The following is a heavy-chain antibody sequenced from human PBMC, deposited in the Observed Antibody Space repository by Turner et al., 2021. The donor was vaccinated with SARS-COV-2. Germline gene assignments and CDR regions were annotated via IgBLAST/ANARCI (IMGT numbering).Heavy chain of an antibody. CDR1: GFPFSNNY. CDR3: ARETREARFDP. V-gene: IGHV3-66*01. CDR2: IYSGGST. D-gene: IGHD1-26*01. J-gene: IGHJ5*02. Sequence: VHLVESGGGLVKPGRSLRIPCAASGFPFSNNYMAWMRQAPGKGLEWVSIIYSGGSTYYADSVKGRFTISRDNSKNTLFLQMNSLRAEDTAVYYCARETREARFDPWGQGTLVTVSS.